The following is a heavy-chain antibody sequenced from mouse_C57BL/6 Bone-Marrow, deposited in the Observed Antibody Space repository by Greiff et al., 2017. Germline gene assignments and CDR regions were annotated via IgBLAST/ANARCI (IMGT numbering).Heavy chain of an antibody. CDR1: GFTFSSYA. CDR3: TRDFTAWFAY. CDR2: ISSGGDYI. Sequence: EVKLVESGEGLVKPGGSLKLSCAASGFTFSSYAMSWVRQTPEKRLEWVAYISSGGDYIYYADTVKGRFTISRDNARNTLYLQMSSLKSEDTAMYYCTRDFTAWFAYWGQGTLVTVSA. J-gene: IGHJ3*01. V-gene: IGHV5-9-1*02.